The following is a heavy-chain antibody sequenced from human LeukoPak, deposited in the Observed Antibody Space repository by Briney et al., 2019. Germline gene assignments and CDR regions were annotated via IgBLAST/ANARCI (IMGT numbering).Heavy chain of an antibody. CDR3: AKDRHYDFWSGYSD. V-gene: IGHV4-30-4*08. J-gene: IGHJ4*02. D-gene: IGHD3-3*01. CDR1: GGSISSGDYY. CDR2: IYYSGST. Sequence: SQTLSLTCTVSGGSISSGDYYWSWIRQPPGKGLEWIGYIYYSGSTYYNPSLKSRVTISVDTSKNQFSLKLSSVTAADTAVYYCAKDRHYDFWSGYSDRGQGTLVTVSS.